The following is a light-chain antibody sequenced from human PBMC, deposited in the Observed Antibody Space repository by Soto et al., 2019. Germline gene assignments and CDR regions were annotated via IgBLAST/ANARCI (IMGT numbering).Light chain of an antibody. Sequence: QAVVTQEPSLTVSPGGTVTLTCGSSTGAVTSGHYPYWFQQKPGQAPRTLIYDTSNKHSWTPALFSGSLLGGKAALTLSGAQPEDEAEYYCLLSYSGAGVVFGGGTKLTVL. CDR3: LLSYSGAGVV. J-gene: IGLJ2*01. CDR2: DTS. CDR1: TGAVTSGHY. V-gene: IGLV7-46*01.